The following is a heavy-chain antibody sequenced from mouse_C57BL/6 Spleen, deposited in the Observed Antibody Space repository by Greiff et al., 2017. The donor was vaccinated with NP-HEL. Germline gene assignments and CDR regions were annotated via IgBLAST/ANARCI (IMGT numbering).Heavy chain of an antibody. CDR3: ARELGRQYFDY. CDR2: ISYDGSN. Sequence: EVKLQESGPGLVKPSQSLSLTCSVTGYSITSGYYWNWIRQFPGNKLEWMGYISYDGSNNYNPSLKNRISITRDTSKNQFFLKLNSVTTEDTATYYCARELGRQYFDYWGQGTTLTVSS. CDR1: GYSITSGYY. J-gene: IGHJ2*01. D-gene: IGHD4-1*01. V-gene: IGHV3-6*01.